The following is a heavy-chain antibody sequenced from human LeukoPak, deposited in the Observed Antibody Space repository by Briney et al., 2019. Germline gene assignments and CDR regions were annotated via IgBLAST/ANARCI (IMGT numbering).Heavy chain of an antibody. CDR3: AKDRIPGTGTLLGF. Sequence: PGGSLRLSCAASGFTFSSYSINWVRQAPGKGLEWVSSISSSSYYIYYADSVKGRFTVSRDNAKNSLYLQMNSLRAEDTAVYYCAKDRIPGTGTLLGFWGQGTLVTVSS. V-gene: IGHV3-21*01. CDR2: ISSSSYYI. J-gene: IGHJ4*02. CDR1: GFTFSSYS. D-gene: IGHD1-7*01.